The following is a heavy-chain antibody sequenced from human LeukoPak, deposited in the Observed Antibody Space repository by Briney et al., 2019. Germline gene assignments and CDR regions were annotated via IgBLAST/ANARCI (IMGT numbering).Heavy chain of an antibody. V-gene: IGHV4-59*08. CDR3: ARHAMVRGVNTFDC. J-gene: IGHJ4*02. Sequence: SETLSLTCTVSGGSISSYYWSWIRQPPGKGLEWIGYIYYSGSTNYNPSLKSRVTISVDTSKNQFSLKLSSVTAADTAVYYCARHAMVRGVNTFDCWGQGTLVTVSS. D-gene: IGHD3-10*01. CDR2: IYYSGST. CDR1: GGSISSYY.